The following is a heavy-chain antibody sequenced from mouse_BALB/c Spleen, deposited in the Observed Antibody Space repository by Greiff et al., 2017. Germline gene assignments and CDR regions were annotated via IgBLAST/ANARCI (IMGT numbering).Heavy chain of an antibody. Sequence: QVQLKESGAELVRPGTSVKVSCKASGYAFTNYLIEWLKQRPGQGLEWIGVINPGSGGTNYNEKFKVKATLTADKSSSTAYMQLSSLTSDDSAVYFCARSIYYYSYWYFDVWGAGTTVTVSS. CDR1: GYAFTNYL. J-gene: IGHJ1*01. CDR3: ARSIYYYSYWYFDV. CDR2: INPGSGGT. D-gene: IGHD1-1*01. V-gene: IGHV1-54*01.